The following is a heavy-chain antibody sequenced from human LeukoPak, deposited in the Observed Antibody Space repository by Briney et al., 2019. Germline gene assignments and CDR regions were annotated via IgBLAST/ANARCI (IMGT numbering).Heavy chain of an antibody. J-gene: IGHJ4*02. CDR1: GGSISGYH. CDR2: IYYSGST. Sequence: SETLSLTCTVSGGSISGYHWNWIRQPPGKGLEWIGYIYYSGSTNYNPSLKSRVTISVDTSKNQFSLNLSSVTAADTAVYYCARDLLSTAGYFDYWGQGTPVTVSS. CDR3: ARDLLSTAGYFDY. D-gene: IGHD6-19*01. V-gene: IGHV4-59*01.